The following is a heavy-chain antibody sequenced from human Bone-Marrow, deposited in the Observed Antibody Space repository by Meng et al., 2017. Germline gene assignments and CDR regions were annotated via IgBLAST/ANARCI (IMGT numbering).Heavy chain of an antibody. V-gene: IGHV3-11*04. J-gene: IGHJ4*02. CDR1: GFTFSDYY. D-gene: IGHD6-13*01. CDR3: ARDRAAAGIYDY. Sequence: VELGASRGGCVKTGGSLRLSCAASGFTFSDYYMSWIRQAPGKGLGWVSYISSSGSTIYYADSVKGRFTISRDNAKNSLYLQMNSLRAEDTAVYYCARDRAAAGIYDYWGQGTLVTVSS. CDR2: ISSSGSTI.